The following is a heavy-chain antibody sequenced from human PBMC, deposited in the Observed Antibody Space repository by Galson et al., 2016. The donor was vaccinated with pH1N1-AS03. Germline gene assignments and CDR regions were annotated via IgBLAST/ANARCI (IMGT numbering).Heavy chain of an antibody. Sequence: QSGAEVKKPGESLMISCKASGFRFTTYWIAWVRQLPGKGLECMGFIYPGDSDTKYSPSFQGQVTISADKSISTAYLRWNSLKASDTAMYYCARGDSYNYYFDYWGQGTLVTVSS. CDR2: IYPGDSDT. CDR1: GFRFTTYW. J-gene: IGHJ4*02. V-gene: IGHV5-51*03. D-gene: IGHD5-24*01. CDR3: ARGDSYNYYFDY.